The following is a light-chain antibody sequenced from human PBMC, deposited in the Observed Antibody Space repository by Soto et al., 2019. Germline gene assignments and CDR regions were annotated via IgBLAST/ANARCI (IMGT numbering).Light chain of an antibody. CDR3: QQYYTTPHT. CDR1: QSVLYSSNNKNY. Sequence: DIVMTQTPDSLAVSLGERATINCKSSQSVLYSSNNKNYLAWHQQKPGQPPKLLIYWASTRESGVPDRFSGSGSGADFTLTISSLQAEDVAVYYCQQYYTTPHTFGQGTKLEI. V-gene: IGKV4-1*01. J-gene: IGKJ2*01. CDR2: WAS.